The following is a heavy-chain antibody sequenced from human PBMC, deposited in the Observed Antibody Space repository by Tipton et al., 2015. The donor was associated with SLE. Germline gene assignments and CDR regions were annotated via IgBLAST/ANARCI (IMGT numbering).Heavy chain of an antibody. J-gene: IGHJ4*02. CDR2: IYYSGST. D-gene: IGHD4-11*01. Sequence: GLVKPSETLSLICSVSGGSISSSGFYWGWIRQPPGKGLEWIGSIYYSGSTYYNPSLKGRVTISLDTSKSQFSLRLSSVTAADTAVYYCARRRWGDYRLDEYYFDYWGQGTPVAVSS. CDR1: GGSISSSGFY. V-gene: IGHV4-39*07. CDR3: ARRRWGDYRLDEYYFDY.